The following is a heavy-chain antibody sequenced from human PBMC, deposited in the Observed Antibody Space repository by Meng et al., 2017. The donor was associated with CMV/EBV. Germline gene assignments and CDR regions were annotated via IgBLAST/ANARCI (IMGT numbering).Heavy chain of an antibody. CDR3: ARGHIVVVPAATGYYYYGMDV. D-gene: IGHD2-2*01. Sequence: SETLSLTCAVYGGSFSGYYWSWIRQPPGKGLEWIGEINHRGSTNYNPSLKSRVTISVDTSKNQFSLKLSSVTAADTAVYYCARGHIVVVPAATGYYYYGMDVWGQGTTVTVSS. CDR2: INHRGST. V-gene: IGHV4-34*01. J-gene: IGHJ6*02. CDR1: GGSFSGYY.